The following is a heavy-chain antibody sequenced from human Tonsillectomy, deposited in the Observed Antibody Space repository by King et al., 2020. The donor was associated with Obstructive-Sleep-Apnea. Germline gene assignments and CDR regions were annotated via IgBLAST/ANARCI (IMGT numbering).Heavy chain of an antibody. D-gene: IGHD3-10*01. CDR2: IYYSGST. CDR1: GGSISSYY. Sequence: QLQESGPGLVKPPETLSLTCTVSGGSISSYYWNWIRQPPGKGLEWIGYIYYSGSTNYNPSLKSRVNISIDTSKNQFSLRLSSVTAADTAMYYCARDQGYFGSGSYRDNWFDPWGQGTLVTVSS. CDR3: ARDQGYFGSGSYRDNWFDP. V-gene: IGHV4-59*01. J-gene: IGHJ5*02.